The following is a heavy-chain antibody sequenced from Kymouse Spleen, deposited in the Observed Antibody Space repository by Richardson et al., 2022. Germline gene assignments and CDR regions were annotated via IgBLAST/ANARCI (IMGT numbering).Heavy chain of an antibody. Sequence: QVQLVESGGGVVQPGRSLRLSCAASGFTFSSYGMHWVRQAPGKGLEWVAVISYDGSNKYYADSVKGRFTISRDNSKNTLYLQMNSLRAEDTAVYYCAKEGRITRFFDYWGQGTLVTVSS. V-gene: IGHV3-30*18. CDR3: AKEGRITRFFDY. CDR2: ISYDGSNK. CDR1: GFTFSSYG. D-gene: IGHD3-3*01,IGHD3-9*01. J-gene: IGHJ4*02.